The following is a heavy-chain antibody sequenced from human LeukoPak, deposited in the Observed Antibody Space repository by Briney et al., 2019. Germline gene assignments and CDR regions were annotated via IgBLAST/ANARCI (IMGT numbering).Heavy chain of an antibody. D-gene: IGHD6-13*01. CDR2: ISSRGAYI. J-gene: IGHJ4*02. CDR1: RFIFNAYS. CDR3: ARDRGIAATGPTLDY. Sequence: PGRSLTLLCGAWRFIFNAYSMNGLRQSPGKGLEGLSSISSRGAYIYYANSVKGRFTITRDNAKNSLYLKINNLRAEDTAVYYCARDRGIAATGPTLDYWGQGTTVTVSS. V-gene: IGHV3-21*01.